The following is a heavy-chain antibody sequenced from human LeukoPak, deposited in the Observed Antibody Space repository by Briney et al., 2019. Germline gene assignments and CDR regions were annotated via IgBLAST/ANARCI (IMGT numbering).Heavy chain of an antibody. CDR1: GGSISSYY. V-gene: IGHV4-59*01. D-gene: IGHD3-16*01. CDR2: IYYSGST. J-gene: IGHJ3*02. CDR3: ARGPIGVFDI. Sequence: SETLSLTCTVSGGSISSYYWSWIRQPPGKGLEWIGYIYYSGSTNYNPSLKSRVTISVDTSKNQFSLKLSSVTAAGTAVYYCARGPIGVFDIWGQGTMVTVSS.